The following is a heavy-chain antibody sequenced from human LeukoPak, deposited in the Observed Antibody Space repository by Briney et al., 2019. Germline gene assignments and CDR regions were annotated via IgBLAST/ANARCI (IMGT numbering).Heavy chain of an antibody. V-gene: IGHV4-39*07. CDR3: ARAGGFLEWLHVGGYNWFDP. J-gene: IGHJ5*02. CDR1: GGSITSSSYY. CDR2: VYYSGNT. Sequence: SETLSLTCTVSGGSITSSSYYWGWIRQPPGKGLEWIGSVYYSGNTYYNPSLKSRVTISVDTSKNQFSLKLSSVTAADTAVCYCARAGGFLEWLHVGGYNWFDPWGQGTLVTVSS. D-gene: IGHD3-3*01.